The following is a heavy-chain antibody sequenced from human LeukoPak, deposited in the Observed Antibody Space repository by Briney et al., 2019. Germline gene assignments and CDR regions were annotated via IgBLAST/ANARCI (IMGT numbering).Heavy chain of an antibody. V-gene: IGHV3-48*04. CDR2: ISSSSSTI. Sequence: GGSLRLSCAASGFTFSSYSMNWVRQAPGKGLEWVSYISSSSSTIYYADSVKGRFTISRDNAKNSLYLQMNSLRAEDTAVYYCARDSPVLDFWSGYSYYYYYYMDVWGKGTTVTVSS. CDR1: GFTFSSYS. D-gene: IGHD3-3*01. J-gene: IGHJ6*03. CDR3: ARDSPVLDFWSGYSYYYYYYMDV.